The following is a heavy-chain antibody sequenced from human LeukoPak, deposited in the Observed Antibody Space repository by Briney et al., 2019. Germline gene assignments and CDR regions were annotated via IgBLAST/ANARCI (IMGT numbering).Heavy chain of an antibody. Sequence: GGSLRLSCAASGFTFSSYSMNWVRQAPGKGLEWVSSISSSSSYIYYADSVKGRFTISRDNAKNSLYLQMNSLRAEDTALYYCARVILRYFDTAYDAFDIWGQGTMVTVSS. J-gene: IGHJ3*02. CDR2: ISSSSSYI. CDR1: GFTFSSYS. D-gene: IGHD3-9*01. V-gene: IGHV3-21*01. CDR3: ARVILRYFDTAYDAFDI.